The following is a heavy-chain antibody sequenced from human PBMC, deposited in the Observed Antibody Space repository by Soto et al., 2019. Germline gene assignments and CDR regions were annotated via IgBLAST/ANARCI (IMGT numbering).Heavy chain of an antibody. CDR1: GGALSNYA. CDR2: IIPIFGTS. Sequence: QVQLVQSGAEVKKPGSSVKVSCKASGGALSNYALSWVRQAPGQGLEWVGGIIPIFGTSNYAQNFQGRVTITADESTSTAYMELSSLRSEDTAVYYCARGPEDSDVPRWDSWGQGTLVTVSS. D-gene: IGHD1-26*01. J-gene: IGHJ5*02. V-gene: IGHV1-69*01. CDR3: ARGPEDSDVPRWDS.